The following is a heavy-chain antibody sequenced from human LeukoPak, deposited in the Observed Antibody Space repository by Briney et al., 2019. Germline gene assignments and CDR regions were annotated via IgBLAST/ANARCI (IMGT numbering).Heavy chain of an antibody. CDR3: ARDRVGSSWSEFDY. CDR2: INNNGNSA. V-gene: IGHV3-64*01. D-gene: IGHD6-13*01. J-gene: IGHJ4*02. CDR1: GFIFSYYA. Sequence: GGSLRLSCVASGFIFSYYAMHWVRQAPGKGLEYVSTINNNGNSASYANSVKGRFTISRDNSKNTLYLQLGSLRAEDMAVYYCARDRVGSSWSEFDYWGQGTLVTVSS.